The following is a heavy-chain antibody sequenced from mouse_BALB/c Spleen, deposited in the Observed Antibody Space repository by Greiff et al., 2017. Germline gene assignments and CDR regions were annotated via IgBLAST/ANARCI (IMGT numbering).Heavy chain of an antibody. J-gene: IGHJ4*01. CDR2: ISNGGGST. Sequence: EVQLVESGGGLVQPGGSLKLSCAASGFTFSSYTMSWVRQTPEKRLEWVAYISNGGGSTYYPDTVKGRFTISRDNAKNTLYLQMSSLKSEDTAMYYCGKAYYGNYGFMDYWGQGTSVTVSA. D-gene: IGHD2-10*01. CDR1: GFTFSSYT. CDR3: GKAYYGNYGFMDY. V-gene: IGHV5-12-2*01.